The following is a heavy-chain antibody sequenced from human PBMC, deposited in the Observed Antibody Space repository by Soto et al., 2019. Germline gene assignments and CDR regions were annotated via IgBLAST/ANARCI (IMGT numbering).Heavy chain of an antibody. CDR3: ARGYSHYAH. CDR2: IYYSGPT. J-gene: IGHJ4*02. V-gene: IGHV4-61*01. Sequence: SETLSLTCTVSGDSVSRDSNFWSWIRQPQGKGLEWIGYIYYSGPTRYNPSLESRVTISIDSSKNQVSLNLTSVTAADTAVYYCARGYSHYAHWGRGTLVTVSS. D-gene: IGHD4-4*01. CDR1: GDSVSRDSNF.